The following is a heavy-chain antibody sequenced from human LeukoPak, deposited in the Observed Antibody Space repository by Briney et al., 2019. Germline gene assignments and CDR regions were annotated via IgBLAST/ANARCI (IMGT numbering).Heavy chain of an antibody. CDR2: IYYSGST. J-gene: IGHJ5*02. CDR3: ARQRSYYNWFDP. CDR1: GGSISSSNYY. V-gene: IGHV4-39*01. Sequence: SETLSLTCTVSGGSISSSNYYWGWIRQPPGKGLEWIGSIYYSGSTYYNPSLKSRVTISVDTSKNQFSLKLSSVTAADTAVYYCARQRSYYNWFDPWGQGTLVTVSS. D-gene: IGHD3-10*01.